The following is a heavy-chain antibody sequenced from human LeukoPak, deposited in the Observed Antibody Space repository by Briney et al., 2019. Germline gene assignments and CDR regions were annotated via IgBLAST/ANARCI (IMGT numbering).Heavy chain of an antibody. CDR3: ARDRRGSFYTFDL. D-gene: IGHD1-26*01. V-gene: IGHV4-59*01. CDR2: VSHTGAT. CDR1: GASLNGYF. Sequence: SETLSLTCSVSGASLNGYFWNWVRQTPEKGLEWVGYVSHTGATTTNPTLKSRVSITIDTSKSQISLTMTSVTAADSALYYCARDRRGSFYTFDLWGPGTIVSVS. J-gene: IGHJ3*01.